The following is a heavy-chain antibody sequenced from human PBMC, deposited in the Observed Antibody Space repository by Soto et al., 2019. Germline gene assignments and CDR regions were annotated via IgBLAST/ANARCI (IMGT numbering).Heavy chain of an antibody. J-gene: IGHJ6*02. D-gene: IGHD3-3*01. CDR3: ARSQTYYDFWSGSGAHYYGMDV. CDR2: IWYDGSNK. CDR1: VFTFISYG. Sequence: GWSLRLSCASSVFTFISYGMHWVHQAPGKGLEWVAFIWYDGSNKYYADSVKGRFTISRDNSKNTLYLQMNSLRAEDTAVYYCARSQTYYDFWSGSGAHYYGMDVWGQGTTVTVSS. V-gene: IGHV3-33*01.